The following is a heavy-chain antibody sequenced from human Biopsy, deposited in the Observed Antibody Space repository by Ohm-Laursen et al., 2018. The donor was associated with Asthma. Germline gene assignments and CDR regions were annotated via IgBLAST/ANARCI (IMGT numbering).Heavy chain of an antibody. CDR2: IYYSGST. D-gene: IGHD3-22*01. CDR3: ARAQDYYDSRGYYRSFDY. J-gene: IGHJ4*02. CDR1: YGSITSGGFY. Sequence: TLSLTCTVSYGSITSGGFYWTWIRQHPGKSLERIGFIYYSGSTYYNPSLKSRVSISIDTSKNQFSLKLSSVTAADTAVYYCARAQDYYDSRGYYRSFDYWGQGTLVTVSS. V-gene: IGHV4-31*03.